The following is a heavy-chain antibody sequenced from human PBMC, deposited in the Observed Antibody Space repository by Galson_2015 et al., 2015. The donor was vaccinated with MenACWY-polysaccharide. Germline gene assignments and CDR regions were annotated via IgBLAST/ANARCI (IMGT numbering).Heavy chain of an antibody. D-gene: IGHD5-18*01. J-gene: IGHJ4*02. CDR2: IIPMHGIA. CDR1: GGTFSTYT. Sequence: SVKVSCKASGGTFSTYTISWVRQAPGQGLEWMGRIIPMHGIADYAQNFQGRVTITADKSTSTAYLELSSLRSEDTAVYYCARALYSYGSYNFDYWGQGTLVTVSS. V-gene: IGHV1-69*02. CDR3: ARALYSYGSYNFDY.